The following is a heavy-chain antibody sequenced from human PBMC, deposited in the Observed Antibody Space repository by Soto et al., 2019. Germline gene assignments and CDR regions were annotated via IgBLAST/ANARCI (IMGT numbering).Heavy chain of an antibody. V-gene: IGHV1-18*01. Sequence: ASVKVSCKASGYSFTRYGIAWARQAPGQGLEWMGWINTYNGNANYAQNLQGRVTLTTDTSTSTAYMELTSLRSNDTAIYYCAMVDVYVTPSPQDVWGQGTTVTVSS. J-gene: IGHJ6*02. CDR1: GYSFTRYG. D-gene: IGHD3-16*01. CDR2: INTYNGNA. CDR3: AMVDVYVTPSPQDV.